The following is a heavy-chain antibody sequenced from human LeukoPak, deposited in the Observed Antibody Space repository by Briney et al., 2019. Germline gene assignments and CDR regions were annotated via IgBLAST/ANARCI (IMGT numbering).Heavy chain of an antibody. D-gene: IGHD6-19*01. CDR3: AREFVAVAGTRYFQH. CDR2: INPNSGGT. J-gene: IGHJ1*01. V-gene: IGHV1-2*02. CDR1: GYTFTGYY. Sequence: GASVKVSCKASGYTFTGYYMRWVRQAPGQGLEWMGWINPNSGGTNYAQKFQGRVTMTRDTSISTAYMELSRLRSDDTAVYYCAREFVAVAGTRYFQHWGQGTLVTVSS.